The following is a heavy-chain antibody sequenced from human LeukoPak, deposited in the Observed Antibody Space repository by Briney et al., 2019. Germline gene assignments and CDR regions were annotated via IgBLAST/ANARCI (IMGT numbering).Heavy chain of an antibody. CDR2: ISGSGSTI. Sequence: GGSLRLSCAASGFTFSSYEMNWVRQAPGKGLEWVSYISGSGSTIYYADSVKGRFTISRDNAKNSLYLQMNSLRAEDTAVYYCARDLVTQIIDYWGQGTLVTVSS. CDR1: GFTFSSYE. D-gene: IGHD3-9*01. J-gene: IGHJ4*02. V-gene: IGHV3-48*03. CDR3: ARDLVTQIIDY.